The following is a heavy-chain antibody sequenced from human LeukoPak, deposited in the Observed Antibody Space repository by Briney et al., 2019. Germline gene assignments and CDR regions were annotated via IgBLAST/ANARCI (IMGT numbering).Heavy chain of an antibody. CDR1: GFTFSSYE. CDR3: ARELERRAPYYYYNMDV. CDR2: ISSSGNTI. V-gene: IGHV3-48*03. Sequence: GGSLRLSCAASGFTFSSYEMNWVRQAPGKGLEWVSYISSSGNTIAYADSVKGRFTISRDNAKNSLYLHMNSLRAEDTAVYYCARELERRAPYYYYNMDVWGQGTTVTVSS. D-gene: IGHD1-1*01. J-gene: IGHJ6*02.